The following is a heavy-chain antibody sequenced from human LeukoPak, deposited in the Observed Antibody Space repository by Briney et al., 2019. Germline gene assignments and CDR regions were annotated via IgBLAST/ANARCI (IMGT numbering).Heavy chain of an antibody. D-gene: IGHD3-10*01. CDR3: ARHGRGYYTSGSYSYYFDY. CDR2: IYYIGST. V-gene: IGHV4-39*01. CDR1: GGSISSSSYY. Sequence: SETLSLTCTVSGGSISSSSYYWGWIRQPPGKGLEWIGNIYYIGSTYYNPSLKSRVTISVDTSKNQFSLKLSSVTAADTAVYYCARHGRGYYTSGSYSYYFDYWGQGTLVTVSS. J-gene: IGHJ4*02.